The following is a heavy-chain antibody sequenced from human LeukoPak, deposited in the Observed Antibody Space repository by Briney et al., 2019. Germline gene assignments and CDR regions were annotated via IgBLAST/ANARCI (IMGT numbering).Heavy chain of an antibody. CDR2: ISSSGSTI. CDR1: GFTFSSYE. Sequence: PEGSLRLSCAASGFTFSSYEMNWVRQAPGTGLEWVSYISSSGSTIYYADSVKGRFTISRDNAKNSLYLQMNSLRAEDTAVYYCASYDYYGLGSANWFDPWGQGNLVTVTS. CDR3: ASYDYYGLGSANWFDP. D-gene: IGHD3-10*01. J-gene: IGHJ5*02. V-gene: IGHV3-48*03.